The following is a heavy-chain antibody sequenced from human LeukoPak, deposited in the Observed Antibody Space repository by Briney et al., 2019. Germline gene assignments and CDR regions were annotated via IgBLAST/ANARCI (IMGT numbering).Heavy chain of an antibody. J-gene: IGHJ6*03. V-gene: IGHV3-7*01. Sequence: PRGSLRLSCAASGFTFSSYWMSWVRQAPGKGLEWVANIKQDGSEKYYVDSVKGRFTISRDNAKNSLYLQINSLRAEDTAVYYCARASSGSYGRYYYYMDVWGKGTTVTVSS. D-gene: IGHD1-26*01. CDR3: ARASSGSYGRYYYYMDV. CDR2: IKQDGSEK. CDR1: GFTFSSYW.